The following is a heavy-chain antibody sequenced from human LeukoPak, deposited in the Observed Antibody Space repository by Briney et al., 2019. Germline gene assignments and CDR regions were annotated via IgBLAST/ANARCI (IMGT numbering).Heavy chain of an antibody. D-gene: IGHD3-22*01. J-gene: IGHJ3*02. CDR3: ARDHHRRLYDSQARDTFDI. Sequence: GGSLRLSCAVSGSTFSSYSMNWVRQAPGKGLEWVSYIRSSSSTMYYADSVKGRFSISRDNAKQSLYLQMNSLRAEDTAVYYCARDHHRRLYDSQARDTFDIWGQGTMVTVSS. CDR1: GSTFSSYS. V-gene: IGHV3-48*01. CDR2: IRSSSSTM.